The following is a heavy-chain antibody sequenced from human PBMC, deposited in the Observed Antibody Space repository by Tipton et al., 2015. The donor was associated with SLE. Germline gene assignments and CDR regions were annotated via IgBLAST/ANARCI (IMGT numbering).Heavy chain of an antibody. Sequence: SLRLSCVASGFTFSTYIKHCVLQPPGRGLEFVSYISHGGDTMYYADYVKGRFTISRDNAENSLYLQMNSLRADDTAVYYCARDRGGQAFDIWGQGTMVTVSS. D-gene: IGHD3-10*01. CDR1: GFTFSTYI. CDR2: ISHGGDTM. CDR3: ARDRGGQAFDI. V-gene: IGHV3-48*03. J-gene: IGHJ3*02.